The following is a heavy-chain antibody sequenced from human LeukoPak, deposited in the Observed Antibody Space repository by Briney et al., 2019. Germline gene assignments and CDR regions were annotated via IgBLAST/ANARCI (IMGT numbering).Heavy chain of an antibody. CDR1: GFTFSSYA. CDR3: ARDGAKFYDFWSGYPYNWYFDL. CDR2: ISYDGSNK. D-gene: IGHD3-3*01. Sequence: GRSLRLSCAASGFTFSSYAMHWVRQAPGKGLEWVAVISYDGSNKYYADSVKGRFTISRDNSKNTLYLQMNGLRAEDTAVYYCARDGAKFYDFWSGYPYNWYFDLWGRGTLVTVSS. V-gene: IGHV3-30-3*01. J-gene: IGHJ2*01.